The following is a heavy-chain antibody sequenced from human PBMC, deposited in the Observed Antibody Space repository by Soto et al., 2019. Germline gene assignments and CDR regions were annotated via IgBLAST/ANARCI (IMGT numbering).Heavy chain of an antibody. CDR1: GGSITSNW. D-gene: IGHD1-26*01. V-gene: IGHV3-7*03. CDR2: IKQDGSEK. CDR3: VREVGIDVKKYFDP. J-gene: IGHJ5*02. Sequence: ETLSLTCAVSGGSITSNWWSWVRQAPGKGLEWVANIKQDGSEKYYVDSVKGRFTISRDNAKNSLYLQMNSLRADDTAVYYCVREVGIDVKKYFDPWGQGTQVTVSS.